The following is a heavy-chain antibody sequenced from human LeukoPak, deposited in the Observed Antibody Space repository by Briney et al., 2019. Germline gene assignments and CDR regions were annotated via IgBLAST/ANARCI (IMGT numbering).Heavy chain of an antibody. CDR2: ISGSGGST. J-gene: IGHJ4*02. CDR1: GFTFSSYA. D-gene: IGHD3-16*01. V-gene: IGHV3-23*01. CDR3: AELMITFGGPPNGGY. Sequence: PGGSLRLSCAASGFTFSSYAMSWVRQAPGKGLEWVSAISGSGGSTYYADSVKGRFTISRDNSKNTLYLQMNSLRAEDTAVYYCAELMITFGGPPNGGYWGQGTLVTVSS.